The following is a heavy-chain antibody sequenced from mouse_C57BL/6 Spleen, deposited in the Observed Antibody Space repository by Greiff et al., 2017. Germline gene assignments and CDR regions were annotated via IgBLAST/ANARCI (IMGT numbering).Heavy chain of an antibody. Sequence: VQLKESGPGLVKPSQSLSLTCSVTGYSITSGYYWNWIRQFQGNKLEWMGYISYDGSNNYNPSLKNRISITRDTSKNQFFLKLNSVTTEDTATYYCARKDRDYAMYYCGQGTSVTVSS. CDR2: ISYDGSN. J-gene: IGHJ4*01. D-gene: IGHD2-14*01. V-gene: IGHV3-6*01. CDR3: ARKDRDYAMYY. CDR1: GYSITSGYY.